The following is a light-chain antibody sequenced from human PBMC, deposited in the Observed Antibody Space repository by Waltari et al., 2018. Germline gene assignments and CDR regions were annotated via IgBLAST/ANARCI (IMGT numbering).Light chain of an antibody. CDR2: DVS. Sequence: QSALTQPASVSGSPGQSITISCTGTRSDVGGYHYVSWYQQHPGKAPKLMIYDVSNRPSGVSNRFSGSKSGNTASLTISGLQAEDEADYYCSSYTSSSTNVVFGGGTKLTVL. CDR1: RSDVGGYHY. V-gene: IGLV2-14*03. J-gene: IGLJ2*01. CDR3: SSYTSSSTNVV.